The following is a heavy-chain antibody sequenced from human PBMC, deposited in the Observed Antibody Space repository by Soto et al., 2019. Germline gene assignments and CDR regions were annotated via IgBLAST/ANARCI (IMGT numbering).Heavy chain of an antibody. CDR3: ARAHGNDAFDI. J-gene: IGHJ3*02. CDR1: GGSIRSYY. CDR2: IYYSGST. Sequence: PSETMDLTSTVSGGSIRSYYWSWIRQPPGKGLEWIGYIYYSGSTNYNPSLKSRVTISVGTSKNQFSLKLSSVTAADTAVYYCARAHGNDAFDIWGQGTMVTVSS. V-gene: IGHV4-59*01.